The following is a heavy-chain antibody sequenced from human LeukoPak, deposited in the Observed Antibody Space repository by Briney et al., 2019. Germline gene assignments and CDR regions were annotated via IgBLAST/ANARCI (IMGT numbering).Heavy chain of an antibody. CDR1: GSSFTSYW. V-gene: IGHV5-51*01. CDR2: IYPGDSDT. J-gene: IGHJ6*03. Sequence: GESLKISCKGSGSSFTSYWIGWVRQMPGKGLEWMGIIYPGDSDTRYSPSFQGQVTISADKSISTAYLQWSSLKASDTAMYYCARRRYYDSSGYSGMYYMDVWGKGTTVTVSS. CDR3: ARRRYYDSSGYSGMYYMDV. D-gene: IGHD3-22*01.